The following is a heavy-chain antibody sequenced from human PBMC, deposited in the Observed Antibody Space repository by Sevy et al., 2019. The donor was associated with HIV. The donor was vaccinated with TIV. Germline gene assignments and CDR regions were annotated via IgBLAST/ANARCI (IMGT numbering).Heavy chain of an antibody. V-gene: IGHV3-21*01. J-gene: IGHJ4*02. CDR3: ARDPAIAAAVTFDN. D-gene: IGHD6-13*01. CDR2: ISSSSKYI. CDR1: GFIFSSYS. Sequence: GGSLRLSCAASGFIFSSYSINWVRQAPGKGLEWVSSISSSSKYIYYAYSVKGRFTISRDNAKNSLYLQMNSLRAEDTAVYYCARDPAIAAAVTFDNWGQGTLVTVSS.